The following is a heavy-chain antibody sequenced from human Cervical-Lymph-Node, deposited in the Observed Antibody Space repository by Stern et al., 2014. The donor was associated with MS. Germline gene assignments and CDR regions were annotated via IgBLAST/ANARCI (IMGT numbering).Heavy chain of an antibody. CDR2: ISYDGSSQ. J-gene: IGHJ4*02. CDR3: ARPAAARYFDY. V-gene: IGHV3-30-3*01. D-gene: IGHD6-25*01. Sequence: QVQLVESGGGVVQSGRSLRLSCATSGFTFGRHSMHWVRQAPGKGLECVAIISYDGSSQHYADSVKGRFTISRSNSNNTLFLQMNSLRVEDTAIYYCARPAAARYFDYWGQGSQVTVSS. CDR1: GFTFGRHS.